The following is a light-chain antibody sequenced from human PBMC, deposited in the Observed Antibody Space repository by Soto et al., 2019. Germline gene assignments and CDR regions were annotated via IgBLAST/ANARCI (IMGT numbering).Light chain of an antibody. CDR3: SSYTSATTYV. J-gene: IGLJ1*01. CDR2: DVS. CDR1: SSHVGAYNY. Sequence: QSALAQPASVSGSPGQSITISCTGTSSHVGAYNYASWYQQYPGEAPKVIIYDVSHRPAGVSNRFSGSKSGNTASLTISGLQTQDEADYYCSSYTSATTYVFGTGTKVTVL. V-gene: IGLV2-14*01.